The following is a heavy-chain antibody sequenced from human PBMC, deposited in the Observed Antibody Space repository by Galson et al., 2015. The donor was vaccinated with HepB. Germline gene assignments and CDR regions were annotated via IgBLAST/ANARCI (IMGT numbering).Heavy chain of an antibody. Sequence: SLRLSCAASGFTFGDSAMSWFRQAPGKGLEWVGFIRSKVYGGTTAYAAPVKGRFTISRDDSTSIAYLQMKSLKNDDTAVYYCANGYCSGGSCYSGFDPWGQGTLVTVSS. D-gene: IGHD2-15*01. V-gene: IGHV3-49*03. CDR2: IRSKVYGGTT. CDR3: ANGYCSGGSCYSGFDP. J-gene: IGHJ5*02. CDR1: GFTFGDSA.